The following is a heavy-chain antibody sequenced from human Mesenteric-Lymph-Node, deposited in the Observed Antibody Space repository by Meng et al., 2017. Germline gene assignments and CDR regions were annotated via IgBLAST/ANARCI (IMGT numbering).Heavy chain of an antibody. CDR2: MDYRGST. D-gene: IGHD2-2*01. CDR3: ARGELLWDY. CDR1: GDSISSGEYF. Sequence: QGQVQEAGPGLVKPSPTLSLTCTVSGDSISSGEYFWSWFRQPPGKGLEWIGYMDYRGSTFYNLSLKSRVTISVDTSKNQFSLKLSSVTAADTAVYFCARGELLWDYWGQGTLVTVSS. V-gene: IGHV4-30-4*01. J-gene: IGHJ4*02.